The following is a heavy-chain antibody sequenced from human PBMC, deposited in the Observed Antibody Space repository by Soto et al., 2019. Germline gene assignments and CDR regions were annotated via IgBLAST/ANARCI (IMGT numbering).Heavy chain of an antibody. CDR2: IKQDGSEK. CDR1: GFTFSSYW. D-gene: IGHD3-3*01. V-gene: IGHV3-7*01. J-gene: IGHJ4*02. Sequence: EVQLVESGGGLVQPGGSLRLSCAASGFTFSSYWMSWVRQAPGKGLEWVANIKQDGSEKYYVDSVKGRFTISRYNAKTSLYLQMNSLRAEDTAVYYCAREEYDFWSGYDRKRFDYWGQGTLVTVSS. CDR3: AREEYDFWSGYDRKRFDY.